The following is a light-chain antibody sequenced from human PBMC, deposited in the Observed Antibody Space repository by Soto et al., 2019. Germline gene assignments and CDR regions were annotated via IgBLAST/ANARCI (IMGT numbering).Light chain of an antibody. CDR3: CSYAGTNSLKV. Sequence: QSALTQPASVSGSPGQSITISCTGTSSDVGSYNYVSWYQQHPGKAPKLMIYEVSKRPSGVPDRFSGSKSGNTASLTVSGLQAEDEADYYCCSYAGTNSLKVFGGGTKVTVL. V-gene: IGLV2-8*01. J-gene: IGLJ3*02. CDR1: SSDVGSYNY. CDR2: EVS.